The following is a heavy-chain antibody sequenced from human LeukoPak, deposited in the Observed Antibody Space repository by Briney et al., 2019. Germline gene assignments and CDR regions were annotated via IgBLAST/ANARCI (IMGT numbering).Heavy chain of an antibody. CDR2: INHSGST. V-gene: IGHV4-34*01. D-gene: IGHD3-22*01. Sequence: SETLSLTCAVYGGSFSGYYWSWIRQPPGKGLEWIGEINHSGSTNYNPSLKSRVTISVDTSKNQFSLKLSSVTAADTAVYYCARVYYYDSSYYWGQGTLVTVSS. CDR1: GGSFSGYY. J-gene: IGHJ4*02. CDR3: ARVYYYDSSYY.